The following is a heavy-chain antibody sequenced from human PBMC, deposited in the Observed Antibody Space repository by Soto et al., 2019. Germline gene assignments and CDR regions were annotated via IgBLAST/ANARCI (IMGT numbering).Heavy chain of an antibody. CDR2: IYSGGST. V-gene: IGHV3-66*01. Sequence: GGSLRLSCAASGFTVSSNYMSWVRQAPGKGLEWVSVIYSGGSTYYADSVKGRFTISRDNAKNTLYLQMNSLRAEDTAVYYCARYSSGWFDYWGQGTLVTVSS. D-gene: IGHD6-19*01. CDR3: ARYSSGWFDY. J-gene: IGHJ4*02. CDR1: GFTVSSNY.